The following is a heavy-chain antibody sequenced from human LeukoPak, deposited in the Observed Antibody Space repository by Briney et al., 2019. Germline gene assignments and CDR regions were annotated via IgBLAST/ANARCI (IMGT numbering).Heavy chain of an antibody. CDR3: ARGGYEYYYMDV. CDR2: IYTSGST. CDR1: GGSINNYY. D-gene: IGHD3-16*01. Sequence: ETLSLTCTVSGGSINNYYWTWIRQPAGKGLEWIGRIYTSGSTNYNPSLKSRVTMSVDTSKSQFSLKLSSVTAADTAVYYCARGGYEYYYMDVWGKGTTVTVSS. V-gene: IGHV4-4*07. J-gene: IGHJ6*03.